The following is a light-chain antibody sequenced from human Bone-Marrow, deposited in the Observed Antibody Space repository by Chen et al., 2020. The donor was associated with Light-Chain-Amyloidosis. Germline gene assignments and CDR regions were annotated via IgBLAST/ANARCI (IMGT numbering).Light chain of an antibody. Sequence: NFMLTPPHSVSESPGKTGIISCTRSSGSMATNYVQWYQQRPGSSPTTVIYEDDQRPSGVPDRFSGSIDRSSNSASLTISGLKTEDEADYYCQSYQGSSQGVFGGGTKLTVL. V-gene: IGLV6-57*01. J-gene: IGLJ3*02. CDR3: QSYQGSSQGV. CDR2: EDD. CDR1: SGSMATNY.